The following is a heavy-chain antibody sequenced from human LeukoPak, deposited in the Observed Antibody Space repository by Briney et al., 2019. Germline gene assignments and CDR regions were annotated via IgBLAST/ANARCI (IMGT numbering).Heavy chain of an antibody. V-gene: IGHV4-4*07. CDR2: IYSSGST. CDR3: ARECFSSICPYNNMDV. J-gene: IGHJ6*02. Sequence: SQTLSLTCTVSGGSISSSYWTWIRQPAGKGLEWIGRIYSSGSTNYNPSLKSRLTMSVDTSRNQFSLKLNSVTAADTAVYYCARECFSSICPYNNMDVWGQGTTVTVSS. D-gene: IGHD2-2*01. CDR1: GGSISSSY.